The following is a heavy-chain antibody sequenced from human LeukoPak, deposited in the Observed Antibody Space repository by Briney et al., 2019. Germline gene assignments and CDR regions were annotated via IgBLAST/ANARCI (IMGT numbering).Heavy chain of an antibody. J-gene: IGHJ4*02. CDR3: ATGGRRKDGDYAY. CDR2: IYPGDSNT. V-gene: IGHV5-51*01. D-gene: IGHD4-17*01. Sequence: NHGESLKISCKGSGYSFTSYWIGWVRQMPGKGLEWMGIIYPGDSNTRYSPSFQGQVTISVDKSITTAYLQWSSLKASDTAMYYCATGGRRKDGDYAYWGRGTLVTVSS. CDR1: GYSFTSYW.